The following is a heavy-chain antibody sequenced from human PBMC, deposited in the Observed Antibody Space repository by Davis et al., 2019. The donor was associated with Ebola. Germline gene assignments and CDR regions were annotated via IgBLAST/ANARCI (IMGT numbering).Heavy chain of an antibody. D-gene: IGHD1-1*01. CDR2: IYYSGST. CDR1: GGSISSYY. CDR3: ARGWNYYYMDV. J-gene: IGHJ6*03. V-gene: IGHV4-59*01. Sequence: PSETLSLTCTVSGGSISSYYWSWIRQPPGKGLEWIGYIYYSGSTNYNPSLKSRVTISVDTSKNQFSLKLSSVTAADTAVYYCARGWNYYYMDVWGKGTTVTVSS.